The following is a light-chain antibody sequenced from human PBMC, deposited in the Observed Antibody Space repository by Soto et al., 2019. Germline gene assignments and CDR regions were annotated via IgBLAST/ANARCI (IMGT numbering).Light chain of an antibody. CDR1: QSVSYN. V-gene: IGKV3-15*01. Sequence: EIVMTQSPATLSVSPGETATLSCRASQSVSYNLAWYQQKPGQGPRLLIYGAFSRATGIPARFSGSGSGTEFTLNISSLQSADFADYYCQQYKNWPPLTFGGGSKVEIK. CDR2: GAF. J-gene: IGKJ4*01. CDR3: QQYKNWPPLT.